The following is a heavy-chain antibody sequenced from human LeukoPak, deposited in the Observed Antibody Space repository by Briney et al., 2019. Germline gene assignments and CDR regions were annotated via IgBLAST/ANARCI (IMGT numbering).Heavy chain of an antibody. D-gene: IGHD3-3*01. CDR1: GYTFTSYD. CDR2: MNPNSGNT. Sequence: ASVKVSCKASGYTFTSYDINWVRQATGQGLEWMGWMNPNSGNTGYAQKFQGRVTMTRNTSISTAYMELSSLRSEDTAVYYCARASAYYDFWSGYYTTPNWFDPWGQETLVTVSS. CDR3: ARASAYYDFWSGYYTTPNWFDP. V-gene: IGHV1-8*01. J-gene: IGHJ5*02.